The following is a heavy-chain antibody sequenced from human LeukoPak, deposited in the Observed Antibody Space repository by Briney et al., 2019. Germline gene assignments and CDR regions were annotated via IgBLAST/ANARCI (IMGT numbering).Heavy chain of an antibody. CDR2: IYCSGST. CDR3: ARRNDFDI. V-gene: IGHV4-59*08. J-gene: IGHJ3*02. CDR1: DGSISSYY. Sequence: SETLSLTCTVSDGSISSYYWSCIRQSPGKGLEWIGYIYCSGSTNYNPSLKSRVTISIDTSKNQFSLKLTSVTAADTAVYYCARRNDFDIWGQGTMVTVSS.